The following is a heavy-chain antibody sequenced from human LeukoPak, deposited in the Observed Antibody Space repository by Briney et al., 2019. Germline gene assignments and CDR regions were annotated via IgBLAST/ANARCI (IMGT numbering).Heavy chain of an antibody. Sequence: SETLSLTCTVSGYSISSGYYWGWIRQPPGKGLEWIGSIYHSGSTYYNPSPKSRVTISVDTSKNQFSLKLSSVTAADTAVYYCARAPVWFGELSKYYFDYWGQGTLVTVSS. CDR3: ARAPVWFGELSKYYFDY. CDR2: IYHSGST. V-gene: IGHV4-38-2*02. D-gene: IGHD3-10*01. J-gene: IGHJ4*02. CDR1: GYSISSGYY.